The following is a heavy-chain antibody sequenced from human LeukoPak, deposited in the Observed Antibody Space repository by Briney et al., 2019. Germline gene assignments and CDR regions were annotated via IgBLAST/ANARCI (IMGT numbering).Heavy chain of an antibody. Sequence: GGSLRLSCAASGFTFSSYSMNWVRQAPGKGLEWVSSISSSSSYIYYAASVKGRFTISRDNAKNSLYLQMNSLRAEDTAVYYCARDTVTQQPDAFDIWGQGTMVTVSS. D-gene: IGHD6-13*01. J-gene: IGHJ3*02. V-gene: IGHV3-21*01. CDR1: GFTFSSYS. CDR2: ISSSSSYI. CDR3: ARDTVTQQPDAFDI.